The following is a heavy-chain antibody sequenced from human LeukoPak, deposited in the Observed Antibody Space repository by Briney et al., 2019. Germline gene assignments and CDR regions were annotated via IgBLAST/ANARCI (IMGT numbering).Heavy chain of an antibody. V-gene: IGHV3-7*01. CDR2: IKQDESEK. J-gene: IGHJ4*02. CDR3: ARALDSSSSRYQAFEY. D-gene: IGHD2-2*01. Sequence: GGSLRLSCAASGFAFSSYWMSWVRQAPGKGLGWVANIKQDESEKYYVDSVKGRFTISRDNAKNSLYLQMNNLRAEDTAVYYCARALDSSSSRYQAFEYWGQGTLVTVSS. CDR1: GFAFSSYW.